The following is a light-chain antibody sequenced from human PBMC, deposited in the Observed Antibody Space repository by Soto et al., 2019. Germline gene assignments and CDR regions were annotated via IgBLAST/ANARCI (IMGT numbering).Light chain of an antibody. CDR1: QGISSY. CDR3: QQYNGYRTWT. Sequence: IQLTQSPSSLSASVGDRVTITCRASQGISSYLAWYQQKPGKAPKLLIYAASTLQSGVPSRFSGSGSGTEFTLTINGLQPDDFATYYCQQYNGYRTWTFGQGTKVDIK. V-gene: IGKV1-9*01. J-gene: IGKJ1*01. CDR2: AAS.